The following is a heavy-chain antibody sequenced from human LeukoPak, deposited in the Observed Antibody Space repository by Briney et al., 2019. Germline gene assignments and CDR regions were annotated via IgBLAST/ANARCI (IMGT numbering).Heavy chain of an antibody. D-gene: IGHD3-16*02. CDR1: GGTFSSYA. J-gene: IGHJ4*02. V-gene: IGHV1-69*06. CDR3: ARGRGSDYVWGSYRPFDY. Sequence: SVKVSCKASGGTFSSYAISWVRHAPGQGLEWMGGIISIFGTANYAQKFQGRVTITADKSTSTAYMELSSLRSEDTAVYYCARGRGSDYVWGSYRPFDYWGQGTLVTVSS. CDR2: IISIFGTA.